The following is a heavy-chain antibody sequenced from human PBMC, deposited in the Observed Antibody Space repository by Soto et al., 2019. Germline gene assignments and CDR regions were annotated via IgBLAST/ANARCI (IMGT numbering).Heavy chain of an antibody. CDR3: AKDHMRAPSLGEPGWGYYYGMDV. Sequence: GGSLRLSCAASGFTFSSYGMHWVRQAPGKGLEWVAVISYVGSNKYYADSVKGRFTISRDNSKNTLYLQMNSLRAEDTAVYYCAKDHMRAPSLGEPGWGYYYGMDVWGQGTTVNVSS. D-gene: IGHD3-10*01. J-gene: IGHJ6*02. CDR1: GFTFSSYG. CDR2: ISYVGSNK. V-gene: IGHV3-30*18.